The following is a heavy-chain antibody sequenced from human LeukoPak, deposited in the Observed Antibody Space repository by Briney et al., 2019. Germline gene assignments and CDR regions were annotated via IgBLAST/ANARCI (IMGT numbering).Heavy chain of an antibody. D-gene: IGHD3-9*01. V-gene: IGHV1-8*01. CDR3: ARVSDILTGYYDY. CDR1: GYTFTSYD. CDR2: MNPNSGNT. Sequence: ASVKVSCKASGYTFTSYDINWVRQATGQGLEWMGWMNPNSGNTGYAQKFQGRVTMTRNTSISTAYMELSSLRSEDTAVYYCARVSDILTGYYDYWGQGTLVTVSS. J-gene: IGHJ4*02.